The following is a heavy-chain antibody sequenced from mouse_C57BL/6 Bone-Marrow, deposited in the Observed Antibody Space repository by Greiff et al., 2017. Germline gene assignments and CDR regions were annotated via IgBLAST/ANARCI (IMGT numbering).Heavy chain of an antibody. CDR3: ARCPYSNDAMDY. CDR1: GYTFTDYY. V-gene: IGHV1-19*01. CDR2: INPYNGGT. Sequence: VQLQQSGPVLVKPGASVKMSCKASGYTFTDYYMNWVKQSHGKSLEWIGVINPYNGGTSYNQKFKGKATLTVDKSSSTAYMELNSLTSEDSAVYYCARCPYSNDAMDYWGQGTSVTVSS. D-gene: IGHD2-5*01. J-gene: IGHJ4*01.